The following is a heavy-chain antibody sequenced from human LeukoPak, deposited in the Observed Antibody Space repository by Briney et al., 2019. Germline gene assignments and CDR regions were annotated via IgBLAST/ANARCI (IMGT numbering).Heavy chain of an antibody. V-gene: IGHV4-34*01. J-gene: IGHJ4*02. CDR2: INHSGST. Sequence: SETLSLTCAVYGGSFSGYYWSWIRQPPGKGLEWIGEINHSGSTNYNPSLKSRVTISVDTSKNQFSLKLSSVTAADTAVYYCARAAVAGTFDYWGQGTLVTVSS. D-gene: IGHD6-19*01. CDR3: ARAAVAGTFDY. CDR1: GGSFSGYY.